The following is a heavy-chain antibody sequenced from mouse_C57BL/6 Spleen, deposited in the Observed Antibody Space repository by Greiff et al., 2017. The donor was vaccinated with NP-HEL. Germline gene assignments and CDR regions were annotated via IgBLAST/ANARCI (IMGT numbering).Heavy chain of an antibody. CDR3: ASSFDY. J-gene: IGHJ2*01. CDR1: GYAFSSSW. CDR2: IYPGGGDT. Sequence: QVQLQQSGPELVKPGASVKISCKASGYAFSSSWMNWVKQRPGKGLEWIGRIYPGGGDTNYNGKFKGKATLTADKSSSNAYMQLSSLTSEDSAVYFCASSFDYWGQGTTLTVSS. V-gene: IGHV1-82*01.